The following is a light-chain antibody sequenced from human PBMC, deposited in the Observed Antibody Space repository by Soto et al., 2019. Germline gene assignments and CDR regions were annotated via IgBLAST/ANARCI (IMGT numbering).Light chain of an antibody. Sequence: IVLPQTPATLSLSPGERATLSCRASQSVSGYIGWYQQKPGQAPRLLIYADSNRATGIPARFSGSGSGTDFTLTISSLEPEDFSVYYCQQRYNWPITFGQGTRLEIK. V-gene: IGKV3-11*01. CDR1: QSVSGY. CDR3: QQRYNWPIT. CDR2: ADS. J-gene: IGKJ5*01.